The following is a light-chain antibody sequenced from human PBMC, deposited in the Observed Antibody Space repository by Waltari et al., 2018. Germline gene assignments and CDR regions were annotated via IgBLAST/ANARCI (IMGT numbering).Light chain of an antibody. V-gene: IGKV1-39*01. CDR3: QQSYRVPYT. CDR2: AAS. J-gene: IGKJ2*01. CDR1: QSISNH. Sequence: DIQMTQSPSPLSASVGDRVTITCRASQSISNHLNWYQQKPGQAPTPLIYAASTVQSGGPSRFSGSGSGTDFTLTISSLQPEDFASYSCQQSYRVPYTFGPGTKVEI.